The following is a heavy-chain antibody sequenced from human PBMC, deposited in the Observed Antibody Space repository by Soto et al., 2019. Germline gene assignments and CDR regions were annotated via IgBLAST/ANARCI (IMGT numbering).Heavy chain of an antibody. J-gene: IGHJ4*02. CDR1: GGSFSSYT. CDR3: ARDRGGIAAVGKNTFDY. D-gene: IGHD6-13*01. CDR2: IIPILGIA. V-gene: IGHV1-69*08. Sequence: QVQLVQSGAEVKKPGSSVKVSCKASGGSFSSYTISWVRQDPGQGLEWMGRIIPILGIANYAQKFQGRVTITADKSTSTAYMELSSLRSEDTAVFYCARDRGGIAAVGKNTFDYWGQGTLVTVSS.